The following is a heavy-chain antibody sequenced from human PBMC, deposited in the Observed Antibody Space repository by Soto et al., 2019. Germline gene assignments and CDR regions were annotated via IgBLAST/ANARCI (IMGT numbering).Heavy chain of an antibody. CDR3: AKDQLRLPHIVYYFDY. Sequence: GGSLRLSCAASGFTFSSYAMSWVRQAPGKGLEWVSAISGSGGSTYYADSVKGRFTISRDNSKNTLYLQMNSLGAEDTAVYYCAKDQLRLPHIVYYFDYWGQGTLVTVSS. D-gene: IGHD2-21*01. CDR2: ISGSGGST. CDR1: GFTFSSYA. V-gene: IGHV3-23*01. J-gene: IGHJ4*02.